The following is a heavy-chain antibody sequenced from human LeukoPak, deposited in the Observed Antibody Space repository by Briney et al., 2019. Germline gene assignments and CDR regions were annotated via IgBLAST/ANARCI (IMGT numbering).Heavy chain of an antibody. CDR2: INPSGGST. Sequence: GASVKVSCKASGYTFTTNYMPWCQQAPGQGLEWMGIINPSGGSTSYAQKFQGRVTMTRDTSMSTVYMELSSLRSEDTAVYYCARGEYSYGTPFDYWGQGTLVTVSS. D-gene: IGHD5-18*01. J-gene: IGHJ4*02. V-gene: IGHV1-46*01. CDR3: ARGEYSYGTPFDY. CDR1: GYTFTTNY.